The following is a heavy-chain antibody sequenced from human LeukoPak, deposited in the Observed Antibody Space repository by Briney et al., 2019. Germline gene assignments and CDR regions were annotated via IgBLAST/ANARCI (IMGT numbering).Heavy chain of an antibody. D-gene: IGHD5-18*01. CDR2: SDPEDGER. CDR1: GKTLSDLS. CDR3: VTGFTTMAVDYFNY. V-gene: IGHV1-24*01. J-gene: IGHJ4*02. Sequence: ASVKVSCKVSGKTLSDLSIHWLRQPPGKGLEWLGGSDPEDGERIYAQMFQGRVTMTEDTSIDTAYMELSSLRSEDTAVYYCVTGFTTMAVDYFNYWGQGTLVTVSP.